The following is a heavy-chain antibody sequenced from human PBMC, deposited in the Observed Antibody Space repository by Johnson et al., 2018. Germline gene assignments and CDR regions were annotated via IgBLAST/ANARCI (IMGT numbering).Heavy chain of an antibody. D-gene: IGHD3-10*01. CDR1: GGSFSGYY. CDR3: ARGQFTYYDCAGGYYTGRSYYMDV. J-gene: IGHJ6*03. CDR2: INHSGST. Sequence: QVQLQQWGAGLLKPSETLSLTCAVYGGSFSGYYWSWIRQPPGKGLEWIGEINHSGSTNYNPSLKSRVTISVDTSKNQFSLKLGLVTAADTAVYYCARGQFTYYDCAGGYYTGRSYYMDVWGKGTTVTVSS. V-gene: IGHV4-34*01.